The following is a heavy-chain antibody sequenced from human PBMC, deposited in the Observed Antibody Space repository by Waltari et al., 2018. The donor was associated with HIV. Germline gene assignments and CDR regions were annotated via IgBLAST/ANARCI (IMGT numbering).Heavy chain of an antibody. Sequence: EVQLVESGGGLVQPGGSLRLSCAASGFTFSAHYMAWVRQAPGKGLEWVGRTRNKANSYTTEYAASVKGRFTISRDDSKNSLYLQMNSLKTEDTAVYYCARLAAPDYWGQGTLVTVSS. V-gene: IGHV3-72*01. CDR1: GFTFSAHY. CDR3: ARLAAPDY. D-gene: IGHD2-15*01. CDR2: TRNKANSYTT. J-gene: IGHJ4*02.